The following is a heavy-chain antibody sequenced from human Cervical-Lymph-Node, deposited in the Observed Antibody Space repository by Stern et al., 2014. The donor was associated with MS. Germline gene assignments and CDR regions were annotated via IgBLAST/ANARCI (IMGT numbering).Heavy chain of an antibody. CDR3: AKDYASGSSFFDS. Sequence: EVHLVESGGGLVQPGRSLRLSCAASGFTFDDHAMYWVRQAPGKGLEWVSHISWNSGVIVYADSVKGRFTISRDNAKNSLYLDMNSLRVEDTALYYCAKDYASGSSFFDSWGQGTLVTVSS. D-gene: IGHD3-10*01. CDR2: ISWNSGVI. J-gene: IGHJ4*02. CDR1: GFTFDDHA. V-gene: IGHV3-9*01.